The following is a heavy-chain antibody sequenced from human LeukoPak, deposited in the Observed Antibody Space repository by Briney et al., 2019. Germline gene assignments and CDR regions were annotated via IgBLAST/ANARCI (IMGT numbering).Heavy chain of an antibody. CDR3: ASPLGGTYFSYFAC. V-gene: IGHV3-48*03. D-gene: IGHD1-26*01. J-gene: IGHJ4*02. Sequence: PGGSLRLSCVASGFTFSSYEVNWVRQAPGKGLEWGSYISSSGSTRYYADSVKGRFTISRDKDKNSLYLQMNSLGAEDTDIYYCASPLGGTYFSYFACWGQGTLVTVSS. CDR1: GFTFSSYE. CDR2: ISSSGSTR.